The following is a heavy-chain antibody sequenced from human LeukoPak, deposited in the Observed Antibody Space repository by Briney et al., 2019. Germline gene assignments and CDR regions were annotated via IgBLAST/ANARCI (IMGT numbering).Heavy chain of an antibody. D-gene: IGHD6-6*01. V-gene: IGHV1-69*05. J-gene: IGHJ6*03. Sequence: GASVKVSCKASGGTFSSYAISWVRQAPGQGLEWMGGIIPIFSTANYAQKFQGRVTITTDESTSTAYMELSSLRSEDTAVYYCARASIAARAYYYYMDVWGKGTTVTVSS. CDR3: ARASIAARAYYYYMDV. CDR2: IIPIFSTA. CDR1: GGTFSSYA.